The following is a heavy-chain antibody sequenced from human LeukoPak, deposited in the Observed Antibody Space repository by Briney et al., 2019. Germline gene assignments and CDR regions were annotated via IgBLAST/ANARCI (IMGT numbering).Heavy chain of an antibody. Sequence: GGPLRLSCAASGFTFSSYSMNWVRQAPGKGLEWVSYISSSSSTIYYADSVKGRFTISRDNAKNSLYLQMNTLRAEDTAVYYCAKKIALAGANFDYWGQGTLVTVSS. CDR1: GFTFSSYS. J-gene: IGHJ4*02. CDR3: AKKIALAGANFDY. V-gene: IGHV3-48*01. D-gene: IGHD6-19*01. CDR2: ISSSSSTI.